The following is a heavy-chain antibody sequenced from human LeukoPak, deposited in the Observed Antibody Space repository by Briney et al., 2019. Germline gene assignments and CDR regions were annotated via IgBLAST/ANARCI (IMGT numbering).Heavy chain of an antibody. V-gene: IGHV1-2*06. J-gene: IGHJ5*02. CDR2: INPNSGGT. Sequence: ASVKVSCKASGYTFTGYYMRWVRQAPGQGLEWMGRINPNSGGTNYAQKFQGRVTMTRDTSISTAYMELSRLRSDDTAVYYCARTYYYDSSGYYYVRTQNGGGFDPWGQGTLVTVSS. D-gene: IGHD3-22*01. CDR1: GYTFTGYY. CDR3: ARTYYYDSSGYYYVRTQNGGGFDP.